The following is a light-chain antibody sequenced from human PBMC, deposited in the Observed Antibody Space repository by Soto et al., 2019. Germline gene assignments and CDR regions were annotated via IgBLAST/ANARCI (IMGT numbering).Light chain of an antibody. CDR3: LQDFAYPLT. J-gene: IGKJ4*01. CDR2: AAS. V-gene: IGKV1-6*01. CDR1: QGVSND. Sequence: AIQMTQSPSSLSASVGDRVTITCRASQGVSNDVGWYRQKPGKAPRLLIYAASTLQSGVPSRFSGSQSATDFTLTISSLQPEDFATYYCLQDFAYPLTFGGGTKVEIK.